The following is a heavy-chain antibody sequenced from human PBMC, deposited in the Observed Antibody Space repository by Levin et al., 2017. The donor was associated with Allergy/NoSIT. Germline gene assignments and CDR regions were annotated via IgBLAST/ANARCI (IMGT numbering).Heavy chain of an antibody. CDR1: GFTFSSYA. CDR3: AKYDTSGYYYSYFDY. D-gene: IGHD3-22*01. Sequence: GESLKISCAASGFTFSSYAMSWVRQAPGKGLELVSAISNSGVSTYYADSVKGRFTISRDNSKNTLYPQMNSLRAEDTAVYYCAKYDTSGYYYSYFDYWGQGTLVTVSS. CDR2: ISNSGVST. V-gene: IGHV3-23*01. J-gene: IGHJ4*02.